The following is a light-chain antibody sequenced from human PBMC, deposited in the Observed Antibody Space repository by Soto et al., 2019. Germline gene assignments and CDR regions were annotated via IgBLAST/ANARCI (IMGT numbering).Light chain of an antibody. CDR3: SSYAGSNNLV. V-gene: IGLV2-8*01. J-gene: IGLJ2*01. CDR1: SSDVGGYNY. CDR2: XXX. Sequence: QSALTQPPSASGSPGQSVTISCTGTSSDVGGYNYVSWYQQHPGKAPKLMIYXXXXXXXXXXXXXXGSKSGNTASLTVSGLQAXXEAXYYCSSYAGSNNLVFGGGTKVTVL.